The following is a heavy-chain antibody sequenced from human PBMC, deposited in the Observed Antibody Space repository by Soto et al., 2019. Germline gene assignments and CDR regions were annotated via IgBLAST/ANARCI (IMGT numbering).Heavy chain of an antibody. CDR1: GFSFSSYW. Sequence: EVQLVESGGGLVQPGGARRISCKGSGFSFSSYWMSWVRQAPGKGLEWVASIKQDESEKYYVDSVKGRFTISRDNVDDSVFLHINRLSAEDTAVYFCVRDVGFDYVDGGQGTLVTASS. J-gene: IGHJ4*02. V-gene: IGHV3-7*01. CDR3: VRDVGFDYVD. CDR2: IKQDESEK. D-gene: IGHD3-16*01.